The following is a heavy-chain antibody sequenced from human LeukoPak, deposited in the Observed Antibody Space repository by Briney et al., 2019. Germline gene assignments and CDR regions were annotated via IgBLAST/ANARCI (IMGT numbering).Heavy chain of an antibody. V-gene: IGHV4-61*02. D-gene: IGHD5-18*01. CDR1: GGSISSGSYY. CDR2: IYTSGST. J-gene: IGHJ4*02. Sequence: SQTLSLTCTVSGGSISSGSYYWSWIRQPAGKGLEWIGRIYTSGSTNYNPSLKSRVTISVDTSKNQFSLKLSSVTAADTAVYYCARGIQPGWFDYWGQGTLVTVSS. CDR3: ARGIQPGWFDY.